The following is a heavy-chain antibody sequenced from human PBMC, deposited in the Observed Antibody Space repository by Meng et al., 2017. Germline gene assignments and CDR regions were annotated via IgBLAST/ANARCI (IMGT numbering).Heavy chain of an antibody. CDR3: ARMGIAVAGTLGWEDY. J-gene: IGHJ4*02. V-gene: IGHV7-4-1*02. CDR1: GYTFTSYA. D-gene: IGHD6-19*01. CDR2: INTNTGNP. Sequence: QGRWVQSGYELKKPGASVKVSCKASGYTFTSYAMNWVRQAPGQGLEWMGWINTNTGNPTYAQGFTGRFVFSLDTSVSTAYLQISSLKAEDTAVYYCARMGIAVAGTLGWEDYWGQGTLVTVSS.